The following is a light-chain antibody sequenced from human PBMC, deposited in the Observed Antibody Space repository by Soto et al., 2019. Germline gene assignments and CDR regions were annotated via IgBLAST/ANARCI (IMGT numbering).Light chain of an antibody. Sequence: QSVLTQPPSTSGTAGQRVTISCSGSSSNIGSNTVNWYQHLPGTAPKLLIYSNNQRPSGVPERFSGSKSGTSASLAVSGLQSEDEADYYCAAWDGSLNGDVFGTGTKLTVL. CDR3: AAWDGSLNGDV. V-gene: IGLV1-44*01. CDR1: SSNIGSNT. CDR2: SNN. J-gene: IGLJ1*01.